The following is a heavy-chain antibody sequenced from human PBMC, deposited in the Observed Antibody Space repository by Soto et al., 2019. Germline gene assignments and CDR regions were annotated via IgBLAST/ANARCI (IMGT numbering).Heavy chain of an antibody. V-gene: IGHV3-66*01. CDR2: IYSGGST. CDR1: GFTVSSNY. J-gene: IGHJ4*02. Sequence: GGSLRLSCAASGFTVSSNYMSWVRQAPGKGLEWVSVIYSGGSTYYADSVKGRFTISRDNSKNTLYLQMNSLRAEDTAVYYCARVVGRSSGWYRDYWGQGTLVTVSS. CDR3: ARVVGRSSGWYRDY. D-gene: IGHD6-19*01.